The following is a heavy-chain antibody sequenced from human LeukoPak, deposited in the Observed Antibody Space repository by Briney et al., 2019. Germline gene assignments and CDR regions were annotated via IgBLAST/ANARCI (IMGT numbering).Heavy chain of an antibody. J-gene: IGHJ4*02. D-gene: IGHD1-26*01. CDR1: GGSFSSGGSY. Sequence: PSQTLSLTCTVSGGSFSSGGSYWSWIRQHPGKGLQWIGYISYSGSTYYNPSLKSRVILSVDTSKNQFSLKLSSVTAADTAVYYCARWWKEGATAGYFDYWGQGTLVTVSS. CDR3: ARWWKEGATAGYFDY. CDR2: ISYSGST. V-gene: IGHV4-31*03.